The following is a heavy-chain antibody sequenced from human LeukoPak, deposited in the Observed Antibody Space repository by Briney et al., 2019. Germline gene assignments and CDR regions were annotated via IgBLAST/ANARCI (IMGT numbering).Heavy chain of an antibody. CDR2: VTGDGTRT. CDR3: ASRPRADMGPLDY. Sequence: GGSLRLSCAASGFTFSSCAMTWVRQAPGKGLEWVASVTGDGTRTYYTDSVKGRFTISRDNSKNTLYLQMNSLRADETAIYYCASRPRADMGPLDYWGQGTLVTVST. J-gene: IGHJ4*02. D-gene: IGHD1-14*01. CDR1: GFTFSSCA. V-gene: IGHV3-23*01.